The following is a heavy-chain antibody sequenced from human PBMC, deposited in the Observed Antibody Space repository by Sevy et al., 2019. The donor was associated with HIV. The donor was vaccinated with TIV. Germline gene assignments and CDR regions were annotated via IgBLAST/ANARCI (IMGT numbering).Heavy chain of an antibody. V-gene: IGHV1-8*01. CDR1: GYTFTSYD. Sequence: ASMKVSCKASGYTFTSYDINWVRQATGQGLEWMGWMNPNSGNTGYAQKFQGRVTMTRNTSISTAYMELSSLRSEDTAVYYCARVGGSSGWYQYYFDYWGQGTLVTVSS. CDR2: MNPNSGNT. D-gene: IGHD6-19*01. CDR3: ARVGGSSGWYQYYFDY. J-gene: IGHJ4*02.